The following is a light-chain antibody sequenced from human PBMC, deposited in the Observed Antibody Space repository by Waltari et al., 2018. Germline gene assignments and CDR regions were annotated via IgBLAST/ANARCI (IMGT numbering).Light chain of an antibody. CDR3: SSYTNYATVI. V-gene: IGLV2-14*01. Sequence: SALTQPASVSGSPGQSITISCTGTSSDVGYYNYVSWYQQHPGKAPKLMISDFNKRPSGVSNRFSGSKSGNTASLTISGLQAEDEADYYCSSYTNYATVIFGGGTKLTVL. CDR2: DFN. CDR1: SSDVGYYNY. J-gene: IGLJ2*01.